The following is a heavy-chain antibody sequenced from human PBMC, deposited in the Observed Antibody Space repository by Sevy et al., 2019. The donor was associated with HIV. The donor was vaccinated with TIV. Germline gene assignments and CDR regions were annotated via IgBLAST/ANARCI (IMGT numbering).Heavy chain of an antibody. Sequence: SETLSLTCAVSGYSISSGYYWGWIRQPPGKGLEWIGSIYHSGSTYYNPSLKSRVTISVDTSKNQFSLKLSSVTAADTAVYYCARGGVTMVRGVTAFDYWGQGTLVTVSS. V-gene: IGHV4-38-2*01. CDR3: ARGGVTMVRGVTAFDY. CDR1: GYSISSGYY. D-gene: IGHD3-10*01. CDR2: IYHSGST. J-gene: IGHJ4*02.